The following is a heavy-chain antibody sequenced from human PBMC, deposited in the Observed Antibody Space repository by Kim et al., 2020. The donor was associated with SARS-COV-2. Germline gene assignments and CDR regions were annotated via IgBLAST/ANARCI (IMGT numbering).Heavy chain of an antibody. CDR3: AKDATAMVWVNAFDI. V-gene: IGHV3-43*01. CDR2: ISWDGGST. Sequence: GGSLRLSCAASGFTFDDYTMHWVRQAPGKGLEWVSLISWDGGSTYYADSVKGRFTISRDNSKNSLYLQMNSLRTEDTALYYCAKDATAMVWVNAFDIWGQGTMVTVSS. J-gene: IGHJ3*02. CDR1: GFTFDDYT. D-gene: IGHD5-18*01.